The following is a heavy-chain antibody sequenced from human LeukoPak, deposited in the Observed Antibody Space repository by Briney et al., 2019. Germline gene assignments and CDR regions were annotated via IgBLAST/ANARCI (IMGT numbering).Heavy chain of an antibody. CDR2: IYYSGST. D-gene: IGHD2-2*01. V-gene: IGHV4-59*01. J-gene: IGHJ4*02. Sequence: SETLSLTCTVSGGSISSYYWSWIRQPPGKGLEWIGYIYYSGSTNYNPSLKSRVTISVDTSKNQFSLKLSPVTAADTAVYYCASSGYCSSTSCYLLSYWGQGTLVTVSS. CDR3: ASSGYCSSTSCYLLSY. CDR1: GGSISSYY.